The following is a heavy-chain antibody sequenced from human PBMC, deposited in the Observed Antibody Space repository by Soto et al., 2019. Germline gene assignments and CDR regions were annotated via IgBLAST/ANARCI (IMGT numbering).Heavy chain of an antibody. Sequence: PSETLSLTCTVSGGSISIGGYYWSWIRQHPGKGLELIGYIYYSVSTNCNPSLKSRVTISVDTSKNQFSLKLSSVTAADTAVYYCARTPAVGPGGIFYYYGMDVWGQGTTVTVSS. V-gene: IGHV4-61*08. J-gene: IGHJ6*02. D-gene: IGHD1-26*01. CDR3: ARTPAVGPGGIFYYYGMDV. CDR1: GGSISIGGYY. CDR2: IYYSVST.